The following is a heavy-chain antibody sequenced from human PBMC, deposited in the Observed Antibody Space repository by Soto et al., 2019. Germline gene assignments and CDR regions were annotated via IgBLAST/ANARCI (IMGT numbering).Heavy chain of an antibody. CDR2: ISAYNGNT. J-gene: IGHJ4*02. V-gene: IGHV1-18*01. CDR1: GYTFTSYG. Sequence: ASVKVSCKDSGYTFTSYGISWVRQAPGQGLEWVGWISAYNGNTNYAQKLQGRVTMTTDTSTSTAYMELRSLRSDDTAVYYCARDPASSSGPTIFDYWGQGTLVTVSS. D-gene: IGHD3-22*01. CDR3: ARDPASSSGPTIFDY.